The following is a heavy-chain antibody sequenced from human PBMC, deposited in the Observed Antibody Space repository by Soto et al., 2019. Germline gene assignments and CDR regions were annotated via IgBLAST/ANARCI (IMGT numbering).Heavy chain of an antibody. Sequence: SETLSLTCTVSGGSISSSSYYWGWIRQPPGKGLEWIGSIYYSGSTYYNPSLKSRVTISVDTSKNQFSLKLSSVTAADTAVYYCGVKGSSEYLDYWGQGTLVTSPQ. CDR2: IYYSGST. CDR1: GGSISSSSYY. D-gene: IGHD6-6*01. J-gene: IGHJ4*02. V-gene: IGHV4-39*01. CDR3: GVKGSSEYLDY.